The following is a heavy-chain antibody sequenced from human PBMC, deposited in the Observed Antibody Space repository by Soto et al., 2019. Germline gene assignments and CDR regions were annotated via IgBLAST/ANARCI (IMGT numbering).Heavy chain of an antibody. CDR3: ARRYCSAFDF. Sequence: SETLSLTCTVSGASISSYYWSWIRQPPGKGLEWIGYIYYSGSTNYNPSLNSRVIISVDTSTTHFSLKLCSVTAADLAVYYCARRYCSAFDFWGQGTMVTVSS. CDR2: IYYSGST. V-gene: IGHV4-59*01. CDR1: GASISSYY. J-gene: IGHJ3*01. D-gene: IGHD2-15*01.